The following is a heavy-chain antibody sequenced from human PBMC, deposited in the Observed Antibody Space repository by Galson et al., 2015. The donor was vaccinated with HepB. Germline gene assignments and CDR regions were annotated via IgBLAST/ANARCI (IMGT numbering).Heavy chain of an antibody. D-gene: IGHD6-19*01. V-gene: IGHV6-1*01. J-gene: IGHJ6*02. CDR3: ARDLAVADHYYYGMDV. CDR2: TYYRSKWYN. Sequence: CAISGDSVSSNSAAWNWIRQSPSRGLEWLGRTYYRSKWYNDYAVSVKSRITINPDTSKNQFSLQLNSVTPEDTAVYYCARDLAVADHYYYGMDVWGQGTTVTVSS. CDR1: GDSVSSNSAA.